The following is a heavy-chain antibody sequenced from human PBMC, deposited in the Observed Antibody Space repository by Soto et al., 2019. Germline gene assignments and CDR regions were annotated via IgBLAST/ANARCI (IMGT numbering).Heavy chain of an antibody. V-gene: IGHV4-59*08. D-gene: IGHD3-10*01. CDR1: GGPIGNSY. CDR2: IYSSGST. CDR3: ARHSPPFFYGSRRWHI. Sequence: SETLSHTCTVSGGPIGNSYWSWVRQSPGKGLEWIGYIYSSGSTNYNPSLKSRVTTSVDTSKNQFSLKLSSLIAADTAVYYCARHSPPFFYGSRRWHIWGQGTTVTV. J-gene: IGHJ6*02.